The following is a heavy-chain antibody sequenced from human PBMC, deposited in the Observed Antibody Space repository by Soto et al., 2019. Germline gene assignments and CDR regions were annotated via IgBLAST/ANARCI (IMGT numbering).Heavy chain of an antibody. D-gene: IGHD3-10*01. Sequence: QVQLVESGGGVVQPGRSLRLSCAASGFTFSSYGMHWVRQAPGKGLEWVAVISYDGSNKYYADSVKGRFTISGDNSKNTLYLQMNSLRAEDTAVYYCAKDFGGAHDYWGQGTLVTVSS. CDR1: GFTFSSYG. CDR2: ISYDGSNK. V-gene: IGHV3-30*18. CDR3: AKDFGGAHDY. J-gene: IGHJ4*02.